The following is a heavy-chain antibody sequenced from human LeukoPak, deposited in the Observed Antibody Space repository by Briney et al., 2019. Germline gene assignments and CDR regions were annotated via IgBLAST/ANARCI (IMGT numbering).Heavy chain of an antibody. CDR3: ARQRVGAAAGDYHYYYMDV. D-gene: IGHD6-13*01. CDR2: IYPGDSDT. J-gene: IGHJ6*03. CDR1: GYSFTSYW. Sequence: GESLKISCKGSGYSFTSYWIGWVRQMPGKGLEWMGIIYPGDSDTRYSPSFQGQVTISADKSISAAYLQWSSLKASDTAMYYCARQRVGAAAGDYHYYYMDVWGKGTTVTVSS. V-gene: IGHV5-51*01.